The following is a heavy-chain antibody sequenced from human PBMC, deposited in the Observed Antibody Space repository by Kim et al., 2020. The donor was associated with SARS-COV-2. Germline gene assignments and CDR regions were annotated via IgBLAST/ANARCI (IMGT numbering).Heavy chain of an antibody. CDR2: INPNSGGT. D-gene: IGHD2-2*01. CDR3: ARDHCSSTSCYRDYYYGMDV. V-gene: IGHV1-2*02. J-gene: IGHJ6*02. Sequence: ASVKVSCKASGYTFTGYYMHWVRQAPGQGLEWMGWINPNSGGTNYAQKFQGRVTMTRDTSISTAYMELSRLRSDDTAVYYCARDHCSSTSCYRDYYYGMDVWGQGTTVTVSS. CDR1: GYTFTGYY.